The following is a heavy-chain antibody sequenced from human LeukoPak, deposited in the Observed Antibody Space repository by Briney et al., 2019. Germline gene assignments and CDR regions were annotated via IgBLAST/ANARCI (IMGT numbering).Heavy chain of an antibody. CDR1: GGSISSSSYY. CDR2: IYYNGST. J-gene: IGHJ4*02. CDR3: AGQRTGYSSGWVFDY. D-gene: IGHD6-19*01. V-gene: IGHV4-39*01. Sequence: SETLSLTCTVSGGSISSSSYYWGWIRQPPGKGLEWIGSIYYNGSTYYNPSLKSRVTISVDTSKNQFSLKLSSVTAADTAVYYCAGQRTGYSSGWVFDYWGQGTLVTVSS.